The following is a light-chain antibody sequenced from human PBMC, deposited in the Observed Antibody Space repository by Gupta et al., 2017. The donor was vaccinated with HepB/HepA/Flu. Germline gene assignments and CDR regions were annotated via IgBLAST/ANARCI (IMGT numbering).Light chain of an antibody. CDR2: GAS. Sequence: EIAMTQSPATLSVSPGERATLSCRASQSVSSNLAWYQQKPGQAPRLLIYGASTRATGIPARFSGSGSGTEFTLTISSRQSEDFAVYYCQQDNNWPPWTFGQGTKVEIK. CDR1: QSVSSN. V-gene: IGKV3-15*01. CDR3: QQDNNWPPWT. J-gene: IGKJ1*01.